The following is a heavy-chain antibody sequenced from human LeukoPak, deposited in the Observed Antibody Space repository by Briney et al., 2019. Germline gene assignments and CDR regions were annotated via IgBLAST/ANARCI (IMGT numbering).Heavy chain of an antibody. CDR3: ARDRESYSSGWYYFDY. D-gene: IGHD6-19*01. J-gene: IGHJ4*02. CDR2: ISSGSSTK. Sequence: GGSLRLSCAASGFTFSSYSMNWVRQAPGKGLEWVSYISSGSSTKYYADSVKGRSTISRDNAKNSLYLQMNSLRAEDTAVYYCARDRESYSSGWYYFDYWGQGTLVTVSS. CDR1: GFTFSSYS. V-gene: IGHV3-48*04.